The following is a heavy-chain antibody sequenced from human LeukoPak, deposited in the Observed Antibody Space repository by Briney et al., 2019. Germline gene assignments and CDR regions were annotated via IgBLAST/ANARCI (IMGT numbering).Heavy chain of an antibody. J-gene: IGHJ4*02. CDR3: TRMTTGHDY. D-gene: IGHD4-17*01. CDR2: INHSGYT. Sequence: SETLSLTCAVSVVSFNDYYWSWVRQTPGKGLEWIGEINHSGYTNDSPSLKSRVTMSIDTSRKQFSLNLRSVTVADTGIYYCTRMTTGHDYWGPGTLVTVSS. CDR1: VVSFNDYY. V-gene: IGHV4-34*10.